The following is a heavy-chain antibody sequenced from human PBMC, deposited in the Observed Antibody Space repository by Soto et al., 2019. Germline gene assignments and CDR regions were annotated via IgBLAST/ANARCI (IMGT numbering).Heavy chain of an antibody. J-gene: IGHJ3*02. CDR3: CTEDLYAFDI. V-gene: IGHV3-15*01. CDR1: GFTFSNAW. Sequence: EVQLVESGGGLVKPGGSLRLSCAASGFTFSNAWMSWVRQAPGKGLEWVGRIKRKTDGGTTDHAARVKGRLTISRDDSTNTLYLQMISLKTAATAVYYCCTEDLYAFDIWGQGTMVTVSS. CDR2: IKRKTDGGTT.